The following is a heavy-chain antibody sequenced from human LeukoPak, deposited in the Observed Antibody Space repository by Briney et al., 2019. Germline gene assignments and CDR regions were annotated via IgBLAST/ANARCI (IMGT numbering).Heavy chain of an antibody. CDR2: IYTSGDT. D-gene: IGHD1-26*01. CDR1: GVTVSGSY. V-gene: IGHV3-66*01. Sequence: GGSLRLSCAASGVTVSGSYMSWVRQAPGKGLECVSVIYTSGDTYYADSVKGRFTISRDSSKNTLYLQMNTLRTEDTAVYYCVRVRYSGSWFPVPNFDCWGQGTLVTVSS. J-gene: IGHJ4*02. CDR3: VRVRYSGSWFPVPNFDC.